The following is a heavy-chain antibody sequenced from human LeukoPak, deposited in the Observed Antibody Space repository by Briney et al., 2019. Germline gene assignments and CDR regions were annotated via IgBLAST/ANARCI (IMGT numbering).Heavy chain of an antibody. J-gene: IGHJ4*02. Sequence: GASVTVSCKASGYTFTSYGISWVRQAPGQGLEWMGWISAYNGNTNYAQKLQGRVTMTTDTSTSTAYMELRSLRSDDTAVYYCARDLRITIFGVVIPLDYWGQGTLVTVSS. D-gene: IGHD3-3*01. CDR3: ARDLRITIFGVVIPLDY. CDR1: GYTFTSYG. CDR2: ISAYNGNT. V-gene: IGHV1-18*01.